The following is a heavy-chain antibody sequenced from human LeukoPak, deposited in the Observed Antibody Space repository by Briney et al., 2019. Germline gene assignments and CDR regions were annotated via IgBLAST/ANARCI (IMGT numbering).Heavy chain of an antibody. J-gene: IGHJ4*02. V-gene: IGHV3-23*01. D-gene: IGHD2/OR15-2a*01. CDR1: GFTFSSYA. CDR3: ARARNTRFDY. CDR2: ISGSDGST. Sequence: PGGSQRLSCAASGFTFSSYAMSWVRQAPGKGLEWVSGISGSDGSTYYADSVKGRFTISRDNSKNTLYLQMNSLRAEDTAVYYCARARNTRFDYWGQGTLVTVSS.